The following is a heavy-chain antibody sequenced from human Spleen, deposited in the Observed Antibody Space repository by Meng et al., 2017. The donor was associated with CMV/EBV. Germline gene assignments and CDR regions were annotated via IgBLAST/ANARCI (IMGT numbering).Heavy chain of an antibody. V-gene: IGHV6-1*01. J-gene: IGHJ4*02. Sequence: VSSNSAAWHWIRPSPSRGLEWLGKTFHRSTWYNDYAISVKSRITINPDTSKNQFSLHLKSVTPEDTAVYYCARVSGGYNYGTFDYWGRGTLVTVSS. CDR2: TFHRSTWYN. D-gene: IGHD5-18*01. CDR3: ARVSGGYNYGTFDY. CDR1: VSSNSAA.